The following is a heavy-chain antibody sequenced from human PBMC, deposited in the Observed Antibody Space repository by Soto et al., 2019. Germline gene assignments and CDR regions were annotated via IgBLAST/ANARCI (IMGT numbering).Heavy chain of an antibody. CDR3: ARDGREASGMDV. D-gene: IGHD1-26*01. Sequence: PSETLSLTCTVSGGSISSHYWSWVRQAPGKGLEWIGHIYYRGSTNYNPSLRSRSTISADTSKNQFSLKLNSVTTADAAVYYCARDGREASGMDVWGQGTKVTVSS. CDR1: GGSISSHY. V-gene: IGHV4-59*11. CDR2: IYYRGST. J-gene: IGHJ6*02.